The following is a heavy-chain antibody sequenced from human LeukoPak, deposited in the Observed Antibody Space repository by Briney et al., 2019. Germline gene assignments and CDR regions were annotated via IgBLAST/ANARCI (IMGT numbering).Heavy chain of an antibody. J-gene: IGHJ4*02. Sequence: KPSETLSLTCAVYGGSFSGYYWSWIRQPPGKGLEWIGEINHSGSTNYNPSLKSRVTISVDTSKNQFSLKLSSVTAADTAVFDCARESIGCSSTSCSRPPFDYWGQGTLVTVSS. V-gene: IGHV4-34*01. CDR2: INHSGST. CDR3: ARESIGCSSTSCSRPPFDY. CDR1: GGSFSGYY. D-gene: IGHD2-2*01.